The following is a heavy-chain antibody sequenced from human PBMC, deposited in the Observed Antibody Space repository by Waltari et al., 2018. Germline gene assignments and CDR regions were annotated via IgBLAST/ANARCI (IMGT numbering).Heavy chain of an antibody. J-gene: IGHJ4*02. CDR1: GGSISSSSYY. V-gene: IGHV4-39*01. D-gene: IGHD3-22*01. CDR3: ARLPRLVITPDY. Sequence: QLQLQESGPGLVKPSETLSLTCTVSGGSISSSSYYWGWIRQPPGKGLEWIGSIYYSGSTYYNPSLKVRVTRSVDTSKNQFSLKLSSVTAADTAVYYCARLPRLVITPDYWGQGTLVTVSS. CDR2: IYYSGST.